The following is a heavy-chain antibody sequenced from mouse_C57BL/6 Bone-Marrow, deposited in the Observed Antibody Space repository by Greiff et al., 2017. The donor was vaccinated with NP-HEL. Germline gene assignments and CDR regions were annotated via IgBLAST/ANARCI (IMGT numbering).Heavy chain of an antibody. CDR3: ARLRRTPLYAMDY. CDR2: IWSGGST. V-gene: IGHV2-2*01. D-gene: IGHD2-12*01. Sequence: VKLVESGPGLVQPSQSLSITCTVSGFSLTSYGVHWVRQSPGKGLEWLGVIWSGGSTDYNAAFISRLSISKDNSKSQVFFKMNSLQADDTAIYYCARLRRTPLYAMDYWGQGTSVTVSS. CDR1: GFSLTSYG. J-gene: IGHJ4*01.